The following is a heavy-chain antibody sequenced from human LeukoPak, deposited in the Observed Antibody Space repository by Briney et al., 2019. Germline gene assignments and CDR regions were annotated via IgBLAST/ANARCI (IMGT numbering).Heavy chain of an antibody. CDR3: ARHMQQLASYNWFDP. Sequence: PSETLSLTCTVSGGSISSYYWSWIRQPAGKGLEWIGRIYTSGSTNYNPSLKSRVTMSVDTSKNQFSLKLSSVTAADTAVYYCARHMQQLASYNWFDPWGQGTLVTVSS. J-gene: IGHJ5*02. CDR1: GGSISSYY. CDR2: IYTSGST. V-gene: IGHV4-4*07. D-gene: IGHD6-13*01.